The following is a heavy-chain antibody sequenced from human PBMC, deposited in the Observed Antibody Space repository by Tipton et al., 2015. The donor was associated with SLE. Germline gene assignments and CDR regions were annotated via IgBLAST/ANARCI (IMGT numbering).Heavy chain of an antibody. D-gene: IGHD3-16*01. CDR3: ARGAFPRGYYFDY. J-gene: IGHJ4*02. CDR2: IYYTGST. Sequence: TLSLTCTVSGGSISGYYWSWIRQHPGKGLEWIGYIYYTGSTYYNPSLKSRVTISVDTSKNQFSLNLTSVTAADTAVYYCARGAFPRGYYFDYWGQGTLVTVSS. V-gene: IGHV4-31*03. CDR1: GGSISGYY.